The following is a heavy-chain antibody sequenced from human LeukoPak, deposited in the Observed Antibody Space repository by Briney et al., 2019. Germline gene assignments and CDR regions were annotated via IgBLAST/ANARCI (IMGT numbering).Heavy chain of an antibody. CDR3: AKSRGSGSNMARGVNFDY. D-gene: IGHD3-10*01. V-gene: IGHV3-23*01. CDR1: GFTFSDYG. CDR2: ISDGGSIT. J-gene: IGHJ4*02. Sequence: GGSLRLSCAASGFTFSDYGMSWVRQAPGKGLEWVSTISDGGSITYYADSVKGRFTISRDNSKNTLFLQMNSLRAEDTAVYYCAKSRGSGSNMARGVNFDYWGQGALVTVSS.